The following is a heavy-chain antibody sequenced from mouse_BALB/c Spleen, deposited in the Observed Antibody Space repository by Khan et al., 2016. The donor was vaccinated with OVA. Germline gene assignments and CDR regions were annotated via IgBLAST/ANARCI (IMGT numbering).Heavy chain of an antibody. D-gene: IGHD1-2*01. CDR1: GYSITSGYG. Sequence: EVKLLESGPGLVKPSQSLSLTCTVTGYSITSGYGWNWIRQFPGNKLEWMGYISYSGSTNYNPSPKSRISITRDTSKNQFFLQLNSVTTEDTATYYCARTARIKYWGQGTTLTVSS. V-gene: IGHV3-2*02. J-gene: IGHJ2*01. CDR3: ARTARIKY. CDR2: ISYSGST.